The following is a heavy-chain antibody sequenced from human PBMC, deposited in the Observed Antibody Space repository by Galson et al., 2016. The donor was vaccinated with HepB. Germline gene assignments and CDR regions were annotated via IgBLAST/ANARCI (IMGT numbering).Heavy chain of an antibody. V-gene: IGHV3-73*01. CDR2: IRSKANSYAT. CDR1: GFSFSGSA. Sequence: SLRLSCAASGFSFSGSAMHWVRQASGKGLEWVGRIRSKANSYATAYAASVKVRFTISRDDSKNMAYLQMNSLKTEDTAVYYCARLDYYDSSGIAANYRGQGTLVTVSS. CDR3: ARLDYYDSSGIAANY. J-gene: IGHJ4*02. D-gene: IGHD3-22*01.